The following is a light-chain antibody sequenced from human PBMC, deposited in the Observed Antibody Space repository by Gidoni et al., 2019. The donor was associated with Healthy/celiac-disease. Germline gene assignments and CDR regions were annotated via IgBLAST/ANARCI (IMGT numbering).Light chain of an antibody. Sequence: LVLTQSPGTLSLSPGERATLSCRASQSVSSSYLAWYQQKPGQAPRLLIYGASSRATGIPDRFSGSGSGTDFTLTISRLEPEDFAVDYCQQYGSSPPLTFGGGTKVEIK. CDR1: QSVSSSY. J-gene: IGKJ4*01. CDR2: GAS. CDR3: QQYGSSPPLT. V-gene: IGKV3-20*01.